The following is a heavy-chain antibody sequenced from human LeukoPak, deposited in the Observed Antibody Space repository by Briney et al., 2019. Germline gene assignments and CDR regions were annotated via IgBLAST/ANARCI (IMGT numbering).Heavy chain of an antibody. J-gene: IGHJ4*02. Sequence: GGSLRLSCAASGFTFSSYGMHWVRQAPGKGLEWVAFIRYDGSNKYYADSVRGRFTISRDNSKNTLYLQMNSLRAEDTAVYYCAKDLLGFGELVPYFDYWGQGTLVTVSS. CDR3: AKDLLGFGELVPYFDY. CDR2: IRYDGSNK. V-gene: IGHV3-30*02. D-gene: IGHD3-10*01. CDR1: GFTFSSYG.